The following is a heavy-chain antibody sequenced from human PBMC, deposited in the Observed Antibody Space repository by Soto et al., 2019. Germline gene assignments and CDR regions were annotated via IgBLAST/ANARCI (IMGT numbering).Heavy chain of an antibody. CDR1: GFTFSSYG. Sequence: QVQLVESGGGVVQPGRSLRLSCAASGFTFSSYGMHWVRQAPGKGLEWVAVIWYDGSNKYYADSVKGRFTISRDNSKNTLYLQMNSLRAEDTAVYYCARDKWELLFFFDYWGQGTLVTVSS. CDR3: ARDKWELLFFFDY. CDR2: IWYDGSNK. D-gene: IGHD1-26*01. J-gene: IGHJ4*02. V-gene: IGHV3-33*01.